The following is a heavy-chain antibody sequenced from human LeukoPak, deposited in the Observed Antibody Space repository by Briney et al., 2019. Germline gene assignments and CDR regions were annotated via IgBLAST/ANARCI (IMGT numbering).Heavy chain of an antibody. V-gene: IGHV3-48*01. CDR2: ISSSSSTI. CDR1: GFTFSSYS. J-gene: IGHJ4*02. D-gene: IGHD4-17*01. CDR3: ARVVRSFTVAHKYYFDY. Sequence: GGSLRLSCAASGFTFSSYSMNWVRQAPGKGLEWVSYISSSSSTIYYADSVKGRFTISRDNAKNSLYLQMNSLRAEDTAVYYCARVVRSFTVAHKYYFDYWGQGTLVTVSS.